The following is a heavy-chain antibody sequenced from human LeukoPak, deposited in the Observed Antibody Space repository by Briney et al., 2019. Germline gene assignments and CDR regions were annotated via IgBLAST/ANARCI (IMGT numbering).Heavy chain of an antibody. CDR3: AKDSVTKYDFWSGPTYFVDY. V-gene: IGHV3-53*01. CDR2: IYSGGST. J-gene: IGHJ4*02. CDR1: GFTVSSNY. Sequence: PGGSLRLSCAASGFTVSSNYMSWVRQAPGKGLEWVSVIYSGGSTYYADSVKGRFTISRDNSKNTLYLQMNSLRAEDTAVYYCAKDSVTKYDFWSGPTYFVDYWGQGTLVTVSS. D-gene: IGHD3-3*01.